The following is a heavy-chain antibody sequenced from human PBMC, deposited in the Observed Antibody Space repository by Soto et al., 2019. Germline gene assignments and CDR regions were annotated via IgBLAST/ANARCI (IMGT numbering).Heavy chain of an antibody. Sequence: QVQLQQWGAGLLKPSETLSLTCAVYGGSFSGYYWSWIRQPPGKGLGWIGEINHSGSTNYNPSLKSRVTISVDTSKNQFSLKLSSVTAADTAVYYCARVSGDNAMSYFDYWGQGTLVTVSS. CDR2: INHSGST. CDR1: GGSFSGYY. J-gene: IGHJ4*02. V-gene: IGHV4-34*01. D-gene: IGHD4-17*01. CDR3: ARVSGDNAMSYFDY.